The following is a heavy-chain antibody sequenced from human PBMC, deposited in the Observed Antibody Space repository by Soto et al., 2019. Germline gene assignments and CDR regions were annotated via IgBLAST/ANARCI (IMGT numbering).Heavy chain of an antibody. Sequence: PSETLSLTCTVSGGSISSYYWSWIRQPPGKGLEWIGYIYYSGSTNYNPSLKSRVTISVDTSKNQFSLKLSSVTAADTAVYYCAREVRSSGYYYDAFDIWGQGTMVTVSS. CDR3: AREVRSSGYYYDAFDI. J-gene: IGHJ3*02. D-gene: IGHD3-22*01. V-gene: IGHV4-59*01. CDR2: IYYSGST. CDR1: GGSISSYY.